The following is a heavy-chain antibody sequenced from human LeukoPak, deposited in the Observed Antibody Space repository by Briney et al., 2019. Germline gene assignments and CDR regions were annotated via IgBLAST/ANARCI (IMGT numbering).Heavy chain of an antibody. CDR1: GGSISSGGYS. Sequence: SQTLSLTCAVSGGSISSGGYSWSWIRQPPGKGLEWIGYIYHSGSTYYNPSLKSRVTISVDTSKNQFSLNLSSVTAADTAVYYCARGPHTLRSRHFDYWGQGTLVTVSS. D-gene: IGHD2-2*01. CDR2: IYHSGST. CDR3: ARGPHTLRSRHFDY. J-gene: IGHJ4*02. V-gene: IGHV4-30-2*01.